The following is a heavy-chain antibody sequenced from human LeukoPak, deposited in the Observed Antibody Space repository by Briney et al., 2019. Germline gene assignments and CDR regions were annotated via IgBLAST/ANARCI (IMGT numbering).Heavy chain of an antibody. CDR1: GFTFSSYG. Sequence: GGSLRLSCAASGFTFSSYGVHWVRQAPGKGLEWVAVISYDGSNKYYADSVKGRFTISRDNSKNTLYLQMNSLRAEDTAVYYCAKEVRGMDVWGQGTTVTVSS. V-gene: IGHV3-30*18. CDR2: ISYDGSNK. CDR3: AKEVRGMDV. J-gene: IGHJ6*02. D-gene: IGHD4-11*01.